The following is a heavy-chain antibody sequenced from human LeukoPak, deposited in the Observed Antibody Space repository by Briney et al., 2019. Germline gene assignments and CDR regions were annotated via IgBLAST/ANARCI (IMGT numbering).Heavy chain of an antibody. CDR3: ARDGSGILREYYYYMDV. J-gene: IGHJ6*03. CDR2: VIPIFDTV. V-gene: IGHV1-69*06. CDR1: GATFSSYG. Sequence: SVKVSCKASGATFSSYGFSWVRQAPGQGLEWMGEVIPIFDTVKYAQKFQGSVTITADRATSTVFMELSSLRSEDTAVYYCARDGSGILREYYYYMDVWGKGTTVTISS. D-gene: IGHD3-10*01.